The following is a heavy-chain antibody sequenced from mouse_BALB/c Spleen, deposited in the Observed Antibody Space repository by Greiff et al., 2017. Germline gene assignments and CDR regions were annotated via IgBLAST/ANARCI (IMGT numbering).Heavy chain of an antibody. Sequence: QVQLKQSGPGLVAPSQSLSITCTVSGFSLTSYGVHWVRQSPGKGLEWLGVIWSGGSTDYNAAFISRLSISKDNSKSQVFFKMNSLQANDTAIYYCARNRDDGEYYFDYWGQGTTLTVSS. CDR3: ARNRDDGEYYFDY. J-gene: IGHJ2*01. V-gene: IGHV2-2*02. CDR2: IWSGGST. D-gene: IGHD2-14*01. CDR1: GFSLTSYG.